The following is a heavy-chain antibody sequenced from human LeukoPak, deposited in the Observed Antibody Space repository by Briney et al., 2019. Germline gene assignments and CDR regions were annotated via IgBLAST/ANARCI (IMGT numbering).Heavy chain of an antibody. Sequence: PGGSLRLSCAASGFTFSSYWMHWVRQAPGKGLVWVSRINSDGSSTSYADSVKGRFTISRDNSKNTLYLQMNSLRAEDTAVYYCANSLMETLLDYWGQGTLVTVSS. J-gene: IGHJ4*02. V-gene: IGHV3-74*01. D-gene: IGHD1-1*01. CDR3: ANSLMETLLDY. CDR1: GFTFSSYW. CDR2: INSDGSST.